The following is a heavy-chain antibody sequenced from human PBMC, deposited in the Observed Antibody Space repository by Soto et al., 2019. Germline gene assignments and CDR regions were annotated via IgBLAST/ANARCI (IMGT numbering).Heavy chain of an antibody. D-gene: IGHD3-22*01. CDR1: GGSISSSNW. CDR3: ARDMYYYDSSGSPGAFDI. J-gene: IGHJ3*02. CDR2: IYHSGST. V-gene: IGHV4-4*02. Sequence: TSETLSLTCAVSGGSISSSNWWSWVRQPPGKGLEWIGEIYHSGSTNYNPSLKSRVTISVDKSKNQFSLKLSSVTAADTAVYYCARDMYYYDSSGSPGAFDIWGQGTMVTVSS.